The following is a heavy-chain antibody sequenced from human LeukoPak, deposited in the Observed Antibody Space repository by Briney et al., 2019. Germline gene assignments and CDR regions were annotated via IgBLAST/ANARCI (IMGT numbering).Heavy chain of an antibody. V-gene: IGHV4-31*03. D-gene: IGHD1-20*01. J-gene: IGHJ4*02. Sequence: PSETLSLTCTVSGGSISSSSYYWGWIRQPPGKGLEWIGYIYYSGSTYYNPSLKSRVTISVDTSKNQFSLKLSSVTAADTAVYYCARGGNWNDGRIDYWGQGTLVTVSS. CDR3: ARGGNWNDGRIDY. CDR2: IYYSGST. CDR1: GGSISSSSYY.